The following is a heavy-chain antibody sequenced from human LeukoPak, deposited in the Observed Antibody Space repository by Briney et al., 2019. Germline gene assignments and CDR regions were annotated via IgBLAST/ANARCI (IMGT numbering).Heavy chain of an antibody. CDR1: GGTFSSYA. D-gene: IGHD3-10*01. CDR2: IIPILGIA. CDR3: ARVSVRGVRGVWGY. Sequence: ASVKVSCKASGGTFSSYAISWVRQVPGQGLEWMGRIIPILGIANYAQKFQGRVTITADKSTSTAYMELSSLRSEDTAVYYCARVSVRGVRGVWGYWGQGTLVTVSS. V-gene: IGHV1-69*04. J-gene: IGHJ4*02.